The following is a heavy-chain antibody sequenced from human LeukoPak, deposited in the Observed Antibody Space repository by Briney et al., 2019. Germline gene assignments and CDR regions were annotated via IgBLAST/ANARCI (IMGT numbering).Heavy chain of an antibody. CDR1: GFTFSDYY. Sequence: GGSLRLSCAASGFTFSDYYMSWVRQVPGKGQEWVSGISGSGGSTNYADSVKGRFTISRDNSKNTLYLQMNSLRAEDTAVYYCAKDPNGDYIGAFDIWGQGTMVTVSS. V-gene: IGHV3-23*01. D-gene: IGHD4-17*01. CDR3: AKDPNGDYIGAFDI. CDR2: ISGSGGST. J-gene: IGHJ3*02.